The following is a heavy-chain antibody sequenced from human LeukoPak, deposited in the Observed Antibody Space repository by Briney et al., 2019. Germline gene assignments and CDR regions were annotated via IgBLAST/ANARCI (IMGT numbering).Heavy chain of an antibody. J-gene: IGHJ4*02. CDR3: AKGCFKRTVTLDY. V-gene: IGHV3-23*01. CDR1: GFTFSSYA. CDR2: ISGSGGST. Sequence: GASLRLFCAASGFTFSSYAMSWVRQAPGKWLEWVSAISGSGGSTYYADSVKGRFTISRDNSKNTLYLQMNSLRAEDTAVYYCAKGCFKRTVTLDYWGQGTLVTVSS. D-gene: IGHD4-17*01.